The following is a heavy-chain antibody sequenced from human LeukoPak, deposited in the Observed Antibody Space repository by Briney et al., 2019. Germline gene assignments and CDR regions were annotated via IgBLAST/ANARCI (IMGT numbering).Heavy chain of an antibody. CDR2: INSDGST. D-gene: IGHD2-15*01. Sequence: GRSLRLSCAASGFTFSSYAMHWVRQAPGKGLVWVSRINSDGSTSYADSVKGRFTISRDNAKNTLYLQMSSLRAEDTAVYYCARETFSSFSMDVWGKGTTVTVSS. CDR1: GFTFSSYA. CDR3: ARETFSSFSMDV. V-gene: IGHV3-74*01. J-gene: IGHJ6*03.